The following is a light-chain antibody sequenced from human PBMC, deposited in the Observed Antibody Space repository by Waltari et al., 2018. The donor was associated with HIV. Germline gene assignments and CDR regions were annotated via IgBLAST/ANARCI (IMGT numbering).Light chain of an antibody. V-gene: IGKV1-13*02. Sequence: AIQLTQSPSSLSASVGASVTITCRTIHGITTAIPRYQHRPGKPPNLLIYEASNLDSGVPSRFSGSGSGTDFTLTISSLQPEDFATYYCQQFQTFPLTFGGGTNIEIK. J-gene: IGKJ4*01. CDR2: EAS. CDR1: HGITTA. CDR3: QQFQTFPLT.